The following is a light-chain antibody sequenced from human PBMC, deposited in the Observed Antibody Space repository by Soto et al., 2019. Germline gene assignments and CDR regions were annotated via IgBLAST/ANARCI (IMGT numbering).Light chain of an antibody. J-gene: IGKJ1*01. Sequence: DVVLTQSPLSLPVTPGEPASISCRSSQSLLHRNGYNFLGWYLQKPGQCPQLLIYLGSNRASGVSDRFSGNGSGTDFTLKISRVEADDVGVYYCMQDLKTPWTFXQGTKVDIK. V-gene: IGKV2-28*01. CDR2: LGS. CDR3: MQDLKTPWT. CDR1: QSLLHRNGYNF.